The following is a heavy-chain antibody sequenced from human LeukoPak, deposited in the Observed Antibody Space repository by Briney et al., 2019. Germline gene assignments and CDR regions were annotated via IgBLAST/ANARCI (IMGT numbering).Heavy chain of an antibody. CDR1: GYSFTTYW. CDR2: ICPGDSDT. V-gene: IGHV5-51*01. Sequence: GESLKISCKGSGYSFTTYWIGWVRQMPGKGREWMGIICPGDSDTRYSPSFQGQVTISADKSIRTAYLQWSSLKASDTAMYYCARHPAWYSSGWAPDYWGQGTLVTVSS. J-gene: IGHJ4*02. CDR3: ARHPAWYSSGWAPDY. D-gene: IGHD6-19*01.